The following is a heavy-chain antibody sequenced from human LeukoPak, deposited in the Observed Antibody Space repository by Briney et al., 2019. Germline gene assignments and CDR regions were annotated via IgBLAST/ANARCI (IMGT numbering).Heavy chain of an antibody. CDR2: ISHTNTHI. CDR1: GFTFSTYS. V-gene: IGHV3-21*04. CDR3: ARDDSPIYGDYDLRDYYFDY. D-gene: IGHD4-17*01. Sequence: GGSLRLSCAASGFTFSTYSMNWVRRPPGKGLEWVSSISHTNTHIYYADSLTGRFTISRDNAKNSLYLQMNSLRAEDTALYYCARDDSPIYGDYDLRDYYFDYWGQGTLVTVSS. J-gene: IGHJ4*02.